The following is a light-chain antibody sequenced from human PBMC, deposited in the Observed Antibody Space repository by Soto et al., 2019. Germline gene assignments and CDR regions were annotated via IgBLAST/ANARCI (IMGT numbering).Light chain of an antibody. CDR3: GGWDDSLSGPV. Sequence: QAVVTQPPSASGTPGQRVHISCSGSSSNIGSTYVYWYRQFPGTAPKLLIQRNNQRPSGVPARFSGSKSGTSASLAISGLRSEDEADYYCGGWDDSLSGPVFGGGTKVTVL. J-gene: IGLJ2*01. V-gene: IGLV1-47*01. CDR2: RNN. CDR1: SSNIGSTY.